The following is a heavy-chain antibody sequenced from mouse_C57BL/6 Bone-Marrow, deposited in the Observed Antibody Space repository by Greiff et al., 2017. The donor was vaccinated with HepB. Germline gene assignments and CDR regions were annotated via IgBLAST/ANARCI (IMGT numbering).Heavy chain of an antibody. CDR2: IDTEDGET. J-gene: IGHJ4*01. V-gene: IGHV14-2*01. CDR1: GFNIKDYY. Sequence: EVQLQQSGAELVKPGASVKLSCTASGFNIKDYYMHWVKQRTEQGLEWIGRIDTEDGETKYAPKFQGKATISADTSSNTAYLQLSSLSSEDIAVYYCARKTTVVDYYAMDYWGQGTSVTVSS. CDR3: ARKTTVVDYYAMDY. D-gene: IGHD1-1*01.